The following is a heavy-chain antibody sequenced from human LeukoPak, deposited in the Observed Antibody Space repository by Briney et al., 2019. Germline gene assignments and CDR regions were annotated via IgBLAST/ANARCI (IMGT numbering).Heavy chain of an antibody. V-gene: IGHV4-59*01. CDR3: ARDGYSYGYDY. D-gene: IGHD5-18*01. CDR1: GGSISSYY. Sequence: SETLSLTCTVSGGSISSYYWSWIRQPPGKGLEWIGYIYYSGSTNYNPSLKSRVTISVDTSKNQFSLKLSSVTAADTAGYYCARDGYSYGYDYWGQGTLVTVSS. J-gene: IGHJ4*02. CDR2: IYYSGST.